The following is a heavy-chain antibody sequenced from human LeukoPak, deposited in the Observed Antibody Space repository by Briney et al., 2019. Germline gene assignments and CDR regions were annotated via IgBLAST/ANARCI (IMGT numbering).Heavy chain of an antibody. Sequence: QPGGSLRLSCVASGFTFSSSAMNWVRQAPGKGLEWVSYISSSGSTIYYADSVKGRFTISRDNAKKSLYLQMNSLRAEDTAVYYCARVGGVVTREPNWFDRWGQGTLVTVSS. CDR2: ISSSGSTI. CDR3: ARVGGVVTREPNWFDR. V-gene: IGHV3-48*03. J-gene: IGHJ5*02. D-gene: IGHD3-3*01. CDR1: GFTFSSSA.